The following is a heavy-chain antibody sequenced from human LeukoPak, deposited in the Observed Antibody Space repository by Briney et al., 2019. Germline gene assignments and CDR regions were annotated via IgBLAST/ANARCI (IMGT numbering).Heavy chain of an antibody. CDR3: ARGAYNTGWYYFDY. CDR1: GFTFSSYW. CDR2: INTDGSTT. J-gene: IGHJ4*02. Sequence: GGSLRLSCAASGFTFSSYWIHWVRQAPGKGLVWVSRINTDGSTTNYADSVKGRFTISRDNTKNTLYLQMNSLRAEDTAVYYCARGAYNTGWYYFDYWGQGTLVTVSS. D-gene: IGHD6-19*01. V-gene: IGHV3-74*01.